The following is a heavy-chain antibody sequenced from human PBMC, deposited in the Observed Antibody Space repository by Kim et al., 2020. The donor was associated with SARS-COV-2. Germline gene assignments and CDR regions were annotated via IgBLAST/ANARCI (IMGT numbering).Heavy chain of an antibody. CDR2: INHSGST. Sequence: SETLSLTCAVYGGSFSGYYWSWIRQPPGKGLEWIGEINHSGSTNYNPSLKSRVTISVDTSKNQFSLKLTSVTAADTAVYYCARAPAAGTFLAWFDPWGQGNLVTVSS. CDR3: ARAPAAGTFLAWFDP. J-gene: IGHJ5*02. CDR1: GGSFSGYY. D-gene: IGHD6-13*01. V-gene: IGHV4-34*01.